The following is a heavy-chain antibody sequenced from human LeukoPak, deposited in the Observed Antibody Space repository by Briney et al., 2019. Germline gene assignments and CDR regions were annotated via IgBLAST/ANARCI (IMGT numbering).Heavy chain of an antibody. CDR3: AKVEVLTVTPWYFDL. CDR2: ISGSGGSI. CDR1: GFTFSSYA. V-gene: IGHV3-23*01. Sequence: GGSLRLSCAASGFTFSSYAMSWVRQAPGEGLEWVSAISGSGGSIYYADSVKGRFTISRDNSKNTLYLQMNSLRAEDTAVYYCAKVEVLTVTPWYFDLWGRGTLVTVSS. D-gene: IGHD4-17*01. J-gene: IGHJ2*01.